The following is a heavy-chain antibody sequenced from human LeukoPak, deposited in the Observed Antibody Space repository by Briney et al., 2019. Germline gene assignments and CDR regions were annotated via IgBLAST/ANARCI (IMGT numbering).Heavy chain of an antibody. V-gene: IGHV1-2*02. CDR3: ARDQGHGGNSWDY. D-gene: IGHD4-23*01. CDR2: INPNSGGT. J-gene: IGHJ4*02. Sequence: ASVKASCKVSGYTFTVYYMHWVRQAPGQGLEWLGWINPNSGGTNYAQNFQGRVTMTRDTSISAAYMELSRLRSDDTAVYYCARDQGHGGNSWDYWGQGTLVTVSS. CDR1: GYTFTVYY.